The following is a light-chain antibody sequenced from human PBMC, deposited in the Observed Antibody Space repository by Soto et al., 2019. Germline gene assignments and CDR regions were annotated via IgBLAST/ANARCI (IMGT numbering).Light chain of an antibody. V-gene: IGKV3-20*01. CDR1: QSVSSSY. J-gene: IGKJ2*01. CDR2: GAS. Sequence: EIVLTQSPGTLSLSPGERGTLSCRASQSVSSSYLAWYQQKPGQAPRLLIYGASSRATGIPDRFSGSGSGTDFTLTISRLEPEDFAVYSCQQYGSSPPTFGQGTKLEIK. CDR3: QQYGSSPPT.